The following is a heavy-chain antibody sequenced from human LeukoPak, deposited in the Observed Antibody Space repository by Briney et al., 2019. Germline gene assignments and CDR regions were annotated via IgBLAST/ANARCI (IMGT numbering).Heavy chain of an antibody. CDR1: GYSISSGYY. V-gene: IGHV4-38-2*01. D-gene: IGHD2-15*01. CDR2: IYHSGST. J-gene: IGHJ4*02. CDR3: ARGAGCSGGSCYPFDY. Sequence: SETLSLTCAVSGYSISSGYYWGWIRQPPGKGLEWIGSIYHSGSTYYNPSLKSRVTISVDTSENQFSLKLSSVTAADTAVYYCARGAGCSGGSCYPFDYWGQGTLVTVSS.